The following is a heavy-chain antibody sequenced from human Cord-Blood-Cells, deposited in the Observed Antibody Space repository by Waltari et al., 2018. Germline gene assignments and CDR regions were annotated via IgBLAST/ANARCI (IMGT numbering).Heavy chain of an antibody. D-gene: IGHD5-12*01. J-gene: IGHJ4*02. CDR1: GATFSSHA. CDR2: IIPILGIA. Sequence: QVQLVQSGAEVKKPGSSVKVSCKASGATFSSHAISWVRPAPGQGLEWMGGIIPILGIANYAQKFQGRVTITADESTSTAYMELSSLRSEDTAVYYCASGTGRDGYNYYWGQGTLVTVSS. V-gene: IGHV1-69*04. CDR3: ASGTGRDGYNYY.